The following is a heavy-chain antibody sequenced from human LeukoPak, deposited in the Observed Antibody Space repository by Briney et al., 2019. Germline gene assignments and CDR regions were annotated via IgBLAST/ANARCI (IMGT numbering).Heavy chain of an antibody. D-gene: IGHD3-10*01. CDR1: GGSISSGGYY. CDR2: IYYSGST. Sequence: SETLSLTCTVSGGSISSGGYYWSWIRQHPGKGLEWIGYIYYSGSTYYNPSLKSRVTISVDTSKNQFSLKLSSVTAADTAVYYCANYGSGNYYGMDVWDQGTTVTVSS. CDR3: ANYGSGNYYGMDV. J-gene: IGHJ6*02. V-gene: IGHV4-31*03.